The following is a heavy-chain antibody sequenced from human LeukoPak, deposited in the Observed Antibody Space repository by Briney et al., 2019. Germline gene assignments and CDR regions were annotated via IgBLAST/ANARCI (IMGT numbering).Heavy chain of an antibody. V-gene: IGHV4-31*03. CDR3: AREGTSGGLNWLDP. J-gene: IGHJ5*02. CDR2: IYYSGST. CDR1: GGSIGSGGYY. Sequence: SETLSLTCTVSGGSIGSGGYYWSWIRQHPGKGLEWIGYIYYSGSTYYNPSLKSRVTISVDTSKNQFSLKLSSVTAADTAVYYCAREGTSGGLNWLDPWGQGTLVTVSS. D-gene: IGHD3-10*01.